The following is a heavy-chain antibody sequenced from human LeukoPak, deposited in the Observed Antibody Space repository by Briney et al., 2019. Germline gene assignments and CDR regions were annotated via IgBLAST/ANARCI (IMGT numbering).Heavy chain of an antibody. CDR1: GFTFSSYA. V-gene: IGHV3-23*01. CDR3: AKDTSLFYSSSSFDY. Sequence: GGSLRLSCAAPGFTFSSYAMSWVRQAPGKGLEWVSAISGSGGSTYYADSVKGRFTISRDNSKNTLYLQMNSLRAEDTAVYYCAKDTSLFYSSSSFDYWGQGTLVTVSS. D-gene: IGHD6-13*01. CDR2: ISGSGGST. J-gene: IGHJ4*02.